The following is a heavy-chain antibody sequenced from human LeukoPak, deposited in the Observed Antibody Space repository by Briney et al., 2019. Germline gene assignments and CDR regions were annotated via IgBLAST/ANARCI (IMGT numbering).Heavy chain of an antibody. CDR2: ITSTGGDI. D-gene: IGHD3-9*01. V-gene: IGHV3-48*03. Sequence: GGSLRLSCTATGFTFSNFEMNWVRQAPGKGLEWISYITSTGGDIYYAESVRGRFSVSRDNAKNSLYLQMNSLRVEDAAVYYCARDERYYDILTGYRYYGMDVWGQGTTVTVSS. CDR3: ARDERYYDILTGYRYYGMDV. J-gene: IGHJ6*02. CDR1: GFTFSNFE.